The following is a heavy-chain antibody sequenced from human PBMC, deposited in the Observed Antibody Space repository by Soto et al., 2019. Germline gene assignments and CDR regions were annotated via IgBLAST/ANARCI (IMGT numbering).Heavy chain of an antibody. CDR1: GLSVSSNY. J-gene: IGHJ6*02. CDR3: ARPYNCGWPYYGMDV. V-gene: IGHV3-66*04. CDR2: IYSGGST. Sequence: EVQLVESGGGLVQPGGSLRLSCVVSGLSVSSNYMSWVRQAPGEGLEWVSVIYSGGSTYYADSVKGRFIISRDNNKNTVNLQMNSLRADDTAVYYCARPYNCGWPYYGMDVWGQGTTVTVSS. D-gene: IGHD6-19*01.